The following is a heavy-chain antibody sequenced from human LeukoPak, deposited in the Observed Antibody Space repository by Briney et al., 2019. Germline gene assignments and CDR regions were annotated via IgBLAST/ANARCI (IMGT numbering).Heavy chain of an antibody. D-gene: IGHD4/OR15-4a*01. J-gene: IGHJ4*02. CDR3: ARDSGANRRGSFDY. CDR1: GFTFSSYD. CDR2: ISYDGNNK. V-gene: IGHV3-30-3*01. Sequence: GGSLRLSCAVSGFTFSSYDMHWVRQAPGKGLEWVAVISYDGNNKYQADSVKGRFTISRDNSKNTLYLQMNSLRAEDTAVYCCARDSGANRRGSFDYWGQGTLVTVSS.